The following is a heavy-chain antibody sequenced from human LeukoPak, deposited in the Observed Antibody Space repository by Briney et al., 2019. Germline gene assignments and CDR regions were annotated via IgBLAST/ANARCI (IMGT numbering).Heavy chain of an antibody. CDR1: GFSLSTDGVG. V-gene: IGHV2-5*02. J-gene: IGHJ4*02. CDR2: IYWDDDK. Sequence: SGPTLVNPTQTLTLTCTFSGFSLSTDGVGVGWIRQPPGKALEWLALIYWDDDKRYSPSLKTRLTITKDTSKNQVVLTMTNMDPVDTATYYCAHSRRWLHNPLMGDFDYWGQGTLVTVSS. D-gene: IGHD5-24*01. CDR3: AHSRRWLHNPLMGDFDY.